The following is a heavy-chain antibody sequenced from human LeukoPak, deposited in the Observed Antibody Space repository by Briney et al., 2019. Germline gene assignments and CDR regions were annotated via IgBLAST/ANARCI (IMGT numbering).Heavy chain of an antibody. CDR1: GFILSSYW. CDR2: IKQDGSEK. V-gene: IGHV3-7*03. CDR3: ATDVQYDYVWGSYRDY. J-gene: IGHJ4*02. Sequence: GGSLRLSCAASGFILSSYWMSWVRQAPGKGLEWVANIKQDGSEKYYVDSVKGRFTISRDNAKNSLYLQMNSLRAEDTAVYYCATDVQYDYVWGSYRDYWGQGTLVTVSS. D-gene: IGHD3-16*02.